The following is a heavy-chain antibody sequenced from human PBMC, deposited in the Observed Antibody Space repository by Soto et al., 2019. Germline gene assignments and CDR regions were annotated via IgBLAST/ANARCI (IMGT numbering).Heavy chain of an antibody. Sequence: GGSLRLSCSASGFTFSSYAMHWVRQAPGKGLEYVSAVSSNGGSTYYADSVKGRFTISRDNSKNTLYLQMSSLRAEDTAVYYCVKGYDFWSGYDYYYGMDVWGQGTTVTVSS. CDR2: VSSNGGST. CDR1: GFTFSSYA. CDR3: VKGYDFWSGYDYYYGMDV. V-gene: IGHV3-64D*06. J-gene: IGHJ6*02. D-gene: IGHD3-3*01.